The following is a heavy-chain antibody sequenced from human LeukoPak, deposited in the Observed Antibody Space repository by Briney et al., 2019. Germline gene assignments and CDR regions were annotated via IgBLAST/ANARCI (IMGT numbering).Heavy chain of an antibody. Sequence: SETLSLTCTVSGGSISSYYWSWIRQPPGKGLEWIGYIYYSGSTNYNPSLKSRVTISVDTSQIHFSLKLSSVTAADTAVYYCARGDSYYYDFWSGYSYYFDYWGQGTLVTVSS. CDR2: IYYSGST. CDR1: GGSISSYY. D-gene: IGHD3-3*01. J-gene: IGHJ4*02. V-gene: IGHV4-59*01. CDR3: ARGDSYYYDFWSGYSYYFDY.